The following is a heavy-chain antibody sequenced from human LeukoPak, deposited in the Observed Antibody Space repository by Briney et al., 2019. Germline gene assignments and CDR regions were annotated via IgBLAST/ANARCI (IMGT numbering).Heavy chain of an antibody. D-gene: IGHD3-10*01. J-gene: IGHJ5*02. CDR1: GYSFTSYW. V-gene: IGHV5-51*01. Sequence: GESLKISCKGSGYSFTSYWIGWVRPMPGKGLEWMGIIYPGDSHNRYSPSFQRQVTISADKSISTAYLQWSSLKASDTAMYYCAVYYYGSGSYYPLNWFDPWGQGTLVTVSS. CDR2: IYPGDSHN. CDR3: AVYYYGSGSYYPLNWFDP.